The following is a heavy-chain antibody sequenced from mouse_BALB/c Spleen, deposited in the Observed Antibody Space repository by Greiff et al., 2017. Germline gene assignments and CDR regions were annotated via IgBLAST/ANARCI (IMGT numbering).Heavy chain of an antibody. Sequence: QVQLQQSGAELVKPGASVKLSCKTSGYTFTSYWIQWVKQRPGQGLGWIGEIFPGTGTTYYNEKFKGKATLTIDTSSSTAYMQLSSLTSEDSAVYYCARDYGSSYGAMDYWGQGTSVTVSA. V-gene: IGHV1S132*01. CDR2: IFPGTGTT. D-gene: IGHD1-1*01. CDR3: ARDYGSSYGAMDY. CDR1: GYTFTSYW. J-gene: IGHJ4*01.